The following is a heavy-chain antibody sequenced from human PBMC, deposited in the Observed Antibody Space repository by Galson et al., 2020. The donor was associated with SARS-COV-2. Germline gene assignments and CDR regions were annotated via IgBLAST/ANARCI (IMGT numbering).Heavy chain of an antibody. D-gene: IGHD5-18*01. CDR3: ARDGTAMVTNGFDI. CDR1: GYSGTGYD. J-gene: IGHJ3*02. Sequence: VSVKVSGKASGYSGTGYDMRWVRQAPGHGLEWMGWINPNRGGTNYAQKFQGRVTMTRDTSISIAYMELSRLRSDDTAVYYCARDGTAMVTNGFDIWGQGTMVTVSS. V-gene: IGHV1-2*02. CDR2: INPNRGGT.